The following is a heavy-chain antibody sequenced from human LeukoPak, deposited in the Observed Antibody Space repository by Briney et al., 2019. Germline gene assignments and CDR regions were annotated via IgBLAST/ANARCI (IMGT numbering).Heavy chain of an antibody. Sequence: ASVKVSCKASGYTFTRYDVNWVRQATGQGLEWMGWMNPNSGNTGYAQKFQGRVTITRNTAISTAYMELSSLRSEDTAVYYGAREYGDYVSWADAFDIWGQGTMVTVSS. CDR3: AREYGDYVSWADAFDI. CDR1: GYTFTRYD. J-gene: IGHJ3*02. V-gene: IGHV1-8*03. CDR2: MNPNSGNT. D-gene: IGHD4-17*01.